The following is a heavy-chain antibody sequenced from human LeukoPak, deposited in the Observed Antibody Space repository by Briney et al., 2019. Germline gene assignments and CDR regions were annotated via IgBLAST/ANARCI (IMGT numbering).Heavy chain of an antibody. Sequence: PGGSLRLSCAASGFTFSDYYMSWIRQAPGKGLEWVSYISSGGRTIYYADSVKGRFTMSRDNAKNSLYLQMNSLRAEDTAVYYCARDDSGYDFPAYYYYYMDVWGKGTTVTISS. J-gene: IGHJ6*03. CDR2: ISSGGRTI. V-gene: IGHV3-11*04. CDR1: GFTFSDYY. CDR3: ARDDSGYDFPAYYYYYMDV. D-gene: IGHD5-12*01.